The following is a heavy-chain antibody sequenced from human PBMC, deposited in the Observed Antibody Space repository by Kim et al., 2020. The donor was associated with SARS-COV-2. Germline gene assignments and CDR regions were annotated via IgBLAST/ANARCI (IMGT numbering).Heavy chain of an antibody. CDR3: ARAPNDFWSGYPYSFDY. D-gene: IGHD3-3*01. CDR2: IYYSGNT. J-gene: IGHJ4*02. V-gene: IGHV4-61*01. CDR1: GGSVSSGSYF. Sequence: SETLSLTCTVSGGSVSSGSYFWSWIRQPPGKGLEWIGYIYYSGNTNYNPSLKSRVTMSVDTSKNQFSLKLRSVTAADTAVYYCARAPNDFWSGYPYSFDYWGQGTLVTVSS.